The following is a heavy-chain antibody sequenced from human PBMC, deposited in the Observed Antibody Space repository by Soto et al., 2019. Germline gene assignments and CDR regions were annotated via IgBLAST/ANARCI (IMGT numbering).Heavy chain of an antibody. CDR2: ISYDGSNK. J-gene: IGHJ4*02. D-gene: IGHD6-13*01. V-gene: IGHV3-30-3*01. Sequence: QVQLVESGGGVVQPGRSLRLSCAASGFTFSSYAMHWVRQAPGKGLEWVAVISYDGSNKYYADSVKGRFTISRDNSKNTLYLQMNSLRAEDTAVYYCARGSQQLPRDYWGQGTLVTVSS. CDR1: GFTFSSYA. CDR3: ARGSQQLPRDY.